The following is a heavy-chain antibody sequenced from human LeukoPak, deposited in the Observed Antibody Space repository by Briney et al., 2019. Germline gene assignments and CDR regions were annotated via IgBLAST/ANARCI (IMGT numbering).Heavy chain of an antibody. D-gene: IGHD5/OR15-5a*01. J-gene: IGHJ4*02. Sequence: PGRFLRLSCVASGFMFSDHAFHWVRQSPDKGLEWVALIGSDGSKKYYADSVQGRFTVSRENSKNTLFLQMNTLRADDTAVYFCARQMTSTRLFDSWGQGTLVTVSS. CDR1: GFMFSDHA. CDR3: ARQMTSTRLFDS. CDR2: IGSDGSKK. V-gene: IGHV3-30*04.